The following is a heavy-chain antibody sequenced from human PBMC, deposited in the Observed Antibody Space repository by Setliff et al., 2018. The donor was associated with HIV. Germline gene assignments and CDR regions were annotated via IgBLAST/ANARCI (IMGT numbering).Heavy chain of an antibody. D-gene: IGHD3-22*01. CDR1: GFTFSSYG. CDR2: INSDGVST. V-gene: IGHV3-74*03. Sequence: LRLSCAASGFTFSSYGMHWVRQAPGKGLVWVSRINSDGVSTMYADSVKGRFTIYRDNAKNTLYLQMNSLRVEDTAVYYCVRDTDMITTTDAFDVWGQGTMVTVSS. J-gene: IGHJ3*01. CDR3: VRDTDMITTTDAFDV.